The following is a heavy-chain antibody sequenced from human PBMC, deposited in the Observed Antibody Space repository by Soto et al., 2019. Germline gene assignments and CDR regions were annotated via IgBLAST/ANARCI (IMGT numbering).Heavy chain of an antibody. J-gene: IGHJ3*02. V-gene: IGHV1-69*13. Sequence: SVKVSCKASGGTFSSYAISWVRQAPGQGLEWMGGIIPIFGTANYAQKFQGRVTITADESTSTAYMELSSLRSEDTAVYYCARDRRYCSSTSCYTGDAFDIWGQGTMVTVSS. CDR3: ARDRRYCSSTSCYTGDAFDI. CDR2: IIPIFGTA. D-gene: IGHD2-2*02. CDR1: GGTFSSYA.